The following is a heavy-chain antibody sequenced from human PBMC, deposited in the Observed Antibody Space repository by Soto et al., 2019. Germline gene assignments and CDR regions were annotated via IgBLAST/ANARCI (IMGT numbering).Heavy chain of an antibody. CDR3: ARGRGYSSSEYYYYYYGMDV. J-gene: IGHJ6*02. CDR2: IIPIFGTA. D-gene: IGHD6-6*01. CDR1: GVTFSSYA. V-gene: IGHV1-69*13. Sequence: SVKVSCKASGVTFSSYAISWVRQAPGQGLEWMGGIIPIFGTANYAQKFQGRVTITADESTSTAYMELSSLRSEDTAVYYCARGRGYSSSEYYYYYYGMDVWGQGTTVTVSS.